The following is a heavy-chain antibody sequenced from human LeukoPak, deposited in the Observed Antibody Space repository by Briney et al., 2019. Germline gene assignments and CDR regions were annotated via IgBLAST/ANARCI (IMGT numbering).Heavy chain of an antibody. D-gene: IGHD6-19*01. Sequence: SETLSLTCTVSGGSISSSSYYWGWIRQPPGKGLEWIGSIYHSGSTNYNPSLKSRVTISVDKSKNQFSLKLSSVTAADTAVDYCASSIAVAGTPSVGYWGQGTLVTVSS. CDR2: IYHSGST. V-gene: IGHV4-39*07. J-gene: IGHJ4*02. CDR1: GGSISSSSYY. CDR3: ASSIAVAGTPSVGY.